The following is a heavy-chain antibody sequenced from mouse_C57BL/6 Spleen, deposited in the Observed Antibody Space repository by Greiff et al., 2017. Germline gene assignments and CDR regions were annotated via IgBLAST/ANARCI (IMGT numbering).Heavy chain of an antibody. D-gene: IGHD2-4*01. CDR1: GFTFSSYA. CDR3: TRDYDEFAY. CDR2: ISSGGDDI. V-gene: IGHV5-9-1*02. J-gene: IGHJ3*01. Sequence: EVQAVESGEGLVKPGGSLKLSCAASGFTFSSYAMSWVRQTPEKRLEWVAYISSGGDDIYYADTVKGRFTISRDNARNPMYLQMSSLKSEDTAMYYWTRDYDEFAYWGQGTLVTVSA.